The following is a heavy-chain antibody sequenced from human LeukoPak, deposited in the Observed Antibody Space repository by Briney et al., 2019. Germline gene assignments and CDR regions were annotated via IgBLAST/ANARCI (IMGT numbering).Heavy chain of an antibody. CDR3: ASGAWDADVRYYFDY. J-gene: IGHJ4*02. CDR2: IIPILGIA. Sequence: SVKVSCKASGGTFSSYAISWVRQAPGQGLEWMGRIIPILGIANYAQKFQGRVTITADKSTSTAYMELSSLRSEDTAVYYCASGAWDADVRYYFDYWGQGTLVTVSS. CDR1: GGTFSSYA. V-gene: IGHV1-69*04. D-gene: IGHD1-26*01.